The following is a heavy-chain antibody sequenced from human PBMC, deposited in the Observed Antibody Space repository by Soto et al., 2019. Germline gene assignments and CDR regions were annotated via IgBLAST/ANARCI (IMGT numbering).Heavy chain of an antibody. D-gene: IGHD2-15*01. CDR3: AKDLSGARWYYDALDV. J-gene: IGHJ6*02. V-gene: IGHV3-30-3*01. CDR1: GFTFSSYA. CDR2: ISYDGSNK. Sequence: RPGGSLRLSCAASGFTFSSYAMHWVRQAPGKGLEWVAVISYDGSNKYYARSVQGRFTISRENSMKTLYLQMNSLRTEDTAVYYCAKDLSGARWYYDALDVWGQGXTVTVSS.